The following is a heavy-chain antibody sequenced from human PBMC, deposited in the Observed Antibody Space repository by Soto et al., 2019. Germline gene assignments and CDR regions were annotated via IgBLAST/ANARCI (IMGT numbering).Heavy chain of an antibody. CDR3: ARSYGSGYYYYYMDV. J-gene: IGHJ6*03. Sequence: QVQLVQSGAEVKKPGASVKVSCKASGYTFTSYYMHWVRQAPGQGLEWMGIINPSGGSTSYAQKFQGRVTMTRDTYTSPVYMELRSLRSEDTAVYYCARSYGSGYYYYYMDVWGQGTTVTVSS. CDR1: GYTFTSYY. CDR2: INPSGGST. V-gene: IGHV1-46*03. D-gene: IGHD3-10*01.